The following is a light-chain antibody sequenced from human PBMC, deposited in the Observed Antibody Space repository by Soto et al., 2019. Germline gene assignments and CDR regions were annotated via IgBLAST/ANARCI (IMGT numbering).Light chain of an antibody. CDR1: QSVSSY. J-gene: IGKJ5*01. Sequence: EIVLTQSPATLSLSPGERSTLSFRASQSVSSYLAWYQQKPGQAPRLLIYDASTRATGIPARFSGSGFGTEFTLTISSLQSEDFAVYYCQQYKNWPPITFGQGTRLEI. V-gene: IGKV3-15*01. CDR2: DAS. CDR3: QQYKNWPPIT.